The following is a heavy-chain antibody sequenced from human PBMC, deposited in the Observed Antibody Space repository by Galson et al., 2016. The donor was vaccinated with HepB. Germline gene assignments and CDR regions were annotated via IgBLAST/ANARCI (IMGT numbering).Heavy chain of an antibody. CDR2: ISGDGVT. Sequence: SLRLSCAASEFTVSDNYMGWVRQAPGKGLEWVSLISGDGVTYYADSVKGRFTISRDHSDNSLYLQMNSLRAEDTAVYYCARRRGNTNFDYWGQGTLVTVSS. V-gene: IGHV3-53*01. CDR1: EFTVSDNY. CDR3: ARRRGNTNFDY. J-gene: IGHJ4*02. D-gene: IGHD3-10*01.